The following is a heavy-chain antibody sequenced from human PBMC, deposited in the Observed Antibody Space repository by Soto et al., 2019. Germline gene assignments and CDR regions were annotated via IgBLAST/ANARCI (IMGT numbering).Heavy chain of an antibody. D-gene: IGHD2-2*02. J-gene: IGHJ4*02. Sequence: SETLSLTCTGSGGSISSYYWSWIRQPPGKGLEWIGYIYYSGSTNYNPSLKSRVTISVDTSKNQFSLKLSSVTAADTAVYYCARHGGAVVPAAIGYWGQGTLVTVSS. CDR3: ARHGGAVVPAAIGY. CDR2: IYYSGST. CDR1: GGSISSYY. V-gene: IGHV4-59*08.